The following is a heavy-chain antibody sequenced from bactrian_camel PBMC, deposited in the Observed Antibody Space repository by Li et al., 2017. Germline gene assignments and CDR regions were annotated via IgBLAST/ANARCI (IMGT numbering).Heavy chain of an antibody. CDR1: GYTYNHYC. CDR3: AADLFSLDLGHYNDPNDFRH. J-gene: IGHJ4*01. D-gene: IGHD4*01. CDR2: IDTDGST. Sequence: HVQLVESGGGSVKAGGSLTLTCVASGYTYNHYCMGWFRLAPAKAREGVAIIDTDGSTFYADPVAGRFTISQDAAKNTVYLQMNSLKPEDTAMYYCAADLFSLDLGHYNDPNDFRHRGQGTQVTVS. V-gene: IGHV3S9*01.